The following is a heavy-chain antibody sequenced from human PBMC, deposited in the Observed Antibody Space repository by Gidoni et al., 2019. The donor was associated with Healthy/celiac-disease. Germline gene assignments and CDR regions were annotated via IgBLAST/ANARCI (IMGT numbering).Heavy chain of an antibody. CDR1: GFTFSRYR. V-gene: IGHV3-48*02. D-gene: IGHD2-21*02. J-gene: IGHJ4*02. CDR3: ARGFYCGGDCYSWLGFDY. Sequence: EVQLVESGGGLVQPGGSLRLSCAASGFTFSRYRMNWVRQAPGKGLEWVSYISSSSSTIYYADSVKGRFTISRDNAKNSLYLQMNSLRDEDTAVYYCARGFYCGGDCYSWLGFDYWGQGTLVTVSS. CDR2: ISSSSSTI.